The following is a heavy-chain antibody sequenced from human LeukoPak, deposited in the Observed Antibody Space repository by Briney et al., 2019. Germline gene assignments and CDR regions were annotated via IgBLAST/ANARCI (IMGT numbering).Heavy chain of an antibody. D-gene: IGHD4-11*01. CDR2: ISAYNGKT. Sequence: GAPVKVSSKTSGDTFTSDVISWVRQTPGQRLEWRGWISAYNGKTNYAQKRQGRVTMTTDTSTRTAYMELRRLRSDDTAVYYCARDGEAGLHQPPHFDYWGQGTLVTVSS. CDR1: GDTFTSDV. CDR3: ARDGEAGLHQPPHFDY. V-gene: IGHV1-18*01. J-gene: IGHJ4*02.